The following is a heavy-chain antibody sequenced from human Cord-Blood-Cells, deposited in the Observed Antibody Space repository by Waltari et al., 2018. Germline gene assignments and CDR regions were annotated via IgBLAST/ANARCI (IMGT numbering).Heavy chain of an antibody. Sequence: QLQLQESGPGLVKPSETLSLTCTVSGGSISSSSYYWGWIRQPPGKGLEWIGSIYYSGGTYYNSALKSRVTISVDTSKNQFSLKLSSVTAADTAVYYCATRKPYCSSTSCYPPMVDYWGQGTLVTVSS. J-gene: IGHJ4*02. CDR2: IYYSGGT. D-gene: IGHD2-2*01. CDR1: GGSISSSSYY. CDR3: ATRKPYCSSTSCYPPMVDY. V-gene: IGHV4-39*07.